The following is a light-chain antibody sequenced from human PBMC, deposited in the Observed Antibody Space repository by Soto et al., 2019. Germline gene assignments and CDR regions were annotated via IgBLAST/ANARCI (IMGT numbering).Light chain of an antibody. J-gene: IGLJ2*01. Sequence: QSVLTQPPSVSGSPGQSVTISCTGTSSDVGSYNRVSWYQQPPGTAPKLMIYEVSNQPSGVPDRFSGSKSGNTASLTISGLQADDEADYYCSSYTSSSTLVFGGGTKLTVL. CDR2: EVS. CDR1: SSDVGSYNR. V-gene: IGLV2-18*02. CDR3: SSYTSSSTLV.